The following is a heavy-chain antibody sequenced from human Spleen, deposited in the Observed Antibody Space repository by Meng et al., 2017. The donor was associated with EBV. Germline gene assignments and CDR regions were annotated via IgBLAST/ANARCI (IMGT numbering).Heavy chain of an antibody. CDR1: GGSFRSSA. V-gene: IGHV1-69*01. CDR3: ARESGRGYSSDY. CDR2: FLPILGTP. J-gene: IGHJ4*02. D-gene: IGHD5-18*01. Sequence: QVQLVQSGGGVKKPGSSVKVSCKASGGSFRSSAISWLRQAPGQGLEWMGGFLPILGTPNYAQRFQGRVTITADESTSSGYMELSSLRSEDTAVYYCARESGRGYSSDYWGQGTLVTVSS.